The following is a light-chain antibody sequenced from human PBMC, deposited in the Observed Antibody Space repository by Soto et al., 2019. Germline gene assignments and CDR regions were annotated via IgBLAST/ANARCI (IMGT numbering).Light chain of an antibody. CDR2: AAS. CDR3: PKYDPLT. J-gene: IGKJ4*01. Sequence: EIVLTQSPATLSLSPGERATLSCRASQSFNSISLARQQQKPGQALRLLISAASSRATGITDRFSGSGSGTAFSLAIRRPEHEASAVYQRPKYDPLTFGQGTKVDIK. V-gene: IGKV3-20*01. CDR1: QSFNSIS.